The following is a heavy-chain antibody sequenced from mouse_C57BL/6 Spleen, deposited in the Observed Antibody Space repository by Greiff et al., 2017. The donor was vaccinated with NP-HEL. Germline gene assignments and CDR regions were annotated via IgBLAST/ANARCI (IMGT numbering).Heavy chain of an antibody. Sequence: EVKLVESGPGLVKPSQSLSLTCSVTGYSITSGYYWNWIRQFPGNKLEWMGYISYDGSNNYNPSLKNRISITRDTSKNQFFLKLNSVTTEDTATYYCASDYYGSSPWYFDVWGTGTTVTVSS. CDR1: GYSITSGYY. J-gene: IGHJ1*03. D-gene: IGHD1-1*01. V-gene: IGHV3-6*01. CDR2: ISYDGSN. CDR3: ASDYYGSSPWYFDV.